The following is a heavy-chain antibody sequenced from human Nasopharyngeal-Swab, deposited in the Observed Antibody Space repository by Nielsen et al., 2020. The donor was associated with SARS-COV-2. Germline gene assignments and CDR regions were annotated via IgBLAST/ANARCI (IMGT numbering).Heavy chain of an antibody. V-gene: IGHV4-30-2*06. J-gene: IGHJ3*02. Sequence: SETLSLTCDVSGGFISSGGYSWSWIWQLEGKGLEWIGYIYHSGSTYYNPSLKSRVTISVDRSKNQFSLKLSSVTAADTAVYYCARGRGLYYYDSSGYQDAFDIWGQGTMVTVSS. CDR3: ARGRGLYYYDSSGYQDAFDI. CDR2: IYHSGST. CDR1: GGFISSGGYS. D-gene: IGHD3-22*01.